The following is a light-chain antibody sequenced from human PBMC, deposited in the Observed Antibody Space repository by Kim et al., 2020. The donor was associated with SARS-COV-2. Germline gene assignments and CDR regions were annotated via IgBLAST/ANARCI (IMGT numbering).Light chain of an antibody. CDR3: QQYYDAPTT. J-gene: IGKJ1*01. CDR2: WAS. Sequence: ATINCKSSLSFLYSSNNKNYLAWYQHKPGQPPKLLISWASTRESAVSDRFSGSGSGTDFTLTISSLQAEDVAVYYCQQYYDAPTTFGQGTKVDIK. CDR1: LSFLYSSNNKNY. V-gene: IGKV4-1*01.